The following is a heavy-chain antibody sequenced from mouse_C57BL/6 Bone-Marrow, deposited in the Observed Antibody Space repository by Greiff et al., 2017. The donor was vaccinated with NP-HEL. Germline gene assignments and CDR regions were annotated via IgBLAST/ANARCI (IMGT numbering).Heavy chain of an antibody. V-gene: IGHV1-55*01. Sequence: QVQLQQPGAELVKPGASVKMSCKASGYTFTSYWITWVKQRPGQGLEWIGDIYPGSGSTNYNEKFKSKATLTVDTSSSTAYMQLSSLTSEDSAVDDCARSPAQAPGVAYWGQGTLVTVSA. CDR3: ARSPAQAPGVAY. CDR2: IYPGSGST. CDR1: GYTFTSYW. D-gene: IGHD3-2*02. J-gene: IGHJ3*01.